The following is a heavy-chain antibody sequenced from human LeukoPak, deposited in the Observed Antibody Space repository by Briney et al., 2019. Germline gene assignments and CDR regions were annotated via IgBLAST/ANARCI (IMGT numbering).Heavy chain of an antibody. V-gene: IGHV3-48*03. CDR3: AREWLVINYYYGMDV. CDR1: GFTFSSYE. Sequence: GGSLRLSCAASGFTFSSYEMNWVRQAPGKGLEWVSYISSSGSTIYYADSVKGRFTISRDNAKNSLYLQMNSLRAEDTAVYYCAREWLVINYYYGMDVWGQGTTVTVSS. J-gene: IGHJ6*02. D-gene: IGHD6-19*01. CDR2: ISSSGSTI.